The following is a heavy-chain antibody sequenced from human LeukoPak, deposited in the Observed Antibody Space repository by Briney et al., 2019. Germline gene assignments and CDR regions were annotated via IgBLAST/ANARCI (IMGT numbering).Heavy chain of an antibody. CDR1: RGTFSSYA. CDR2: IIPIFGTA. V-gene: IGHV1-69*13. J-gene: IGHJ6*03. CDR3: ATDDYGDYRYYYYYMDV. D-gene: IGHD4-17*01. Sequence: SVKVSCKTSRGTFSSYAISWVRQAPGQGLEWMGGIIPIFGTANYAQKFQGRVTITADESTSTAYMELSSLRSEDTAVYYCATDDYGDYRYYYYYMDVWGKGTTVTVSS.